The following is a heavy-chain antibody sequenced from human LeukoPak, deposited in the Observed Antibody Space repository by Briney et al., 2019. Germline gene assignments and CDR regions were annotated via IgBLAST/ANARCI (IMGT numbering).Heavy chain of an antibody. J-gene: IGHJ4*02. CDR3: ARDGEAGTFDC. V-gene: IGHV4-31*03. Sequence: SETLSLTCTVSGGSISSGGYYWSWIRQHPGKGLEWIGYIYYSGSTYYNPSLKSRVTISVDTSKNQFSLKLSSVTAADTAVYYCARDGEAGTFDCWGQGTLVTVSS. CDR2: IYYSGST. D-gene: IGHD6-19*01. CDR1: GGSISSGGYY.